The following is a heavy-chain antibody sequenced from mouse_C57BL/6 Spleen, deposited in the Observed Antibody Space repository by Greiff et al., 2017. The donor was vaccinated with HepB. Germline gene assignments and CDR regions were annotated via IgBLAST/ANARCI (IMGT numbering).Heavy chain of an antibody. V-gene: IGHV3-6*01. CDR1: GYSITSGYY. CDR2: ISYDGSN. Sequence: DVKLQESGPGLVKPSQSLSLTCSVTGYSITSGYYWNWIRQFPGNKLEWMGYISYDGSNNYNPSLKNRISITRDTSKNQFFLKLNSVTTEDTATYYCARERDDLAWFAYWGQGTLVTVSA. J-gene: IGHJ3*01. CDR3: ARERDDLAWFAY.